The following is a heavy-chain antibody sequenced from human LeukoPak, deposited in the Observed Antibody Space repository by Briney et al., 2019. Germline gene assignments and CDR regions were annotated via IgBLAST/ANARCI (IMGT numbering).Heavy chain of an antibody. Sequence: GGSLRLSCAASGFTFSSHSMNWVRQAPGEGLEWVSYISGSSSTIYYADSVKGRFTISRDNAKNSLYLQMNSLRAEDTAVYYCARLGYYYDSSGNYYIDYWGQGTLVTVSS. V-gene: IGHV3-48*01. J-gene: IGHJ4*02. CDR1: GFTFSSHS. CDR2: ISGSSSTI. D-gene: IGHD3-22*01. CDR3: ARLGYYYDSSGNYYIDY.